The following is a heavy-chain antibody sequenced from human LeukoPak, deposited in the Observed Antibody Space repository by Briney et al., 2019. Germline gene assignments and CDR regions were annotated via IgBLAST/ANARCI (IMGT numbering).Heavy chain of an antibody. CDR1: GGSISSDY. D-gene: IGHD3-22*01. CDR2: IYDSGST. V-gene: IGHV4-59*01. CDR3: ARQSISGSSLSYFDY. J-gene: IGHJ4*02. Sequence: PSETLSLTCTVSGGSISSDYWSWIRQSPGKGLEWIGNIYDSGSTNYNPSLKSRVTISVDTSKNQCSLKLSSVTAADTAVYYCARQSISGSSLSYFDYWGQGTLVNVSS.